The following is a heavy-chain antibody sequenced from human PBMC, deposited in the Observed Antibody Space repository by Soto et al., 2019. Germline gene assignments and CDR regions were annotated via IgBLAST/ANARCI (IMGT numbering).Heavy chain of an antibody. CDR3: ARRITMIVVGYYFDY. D-gene: IGHD3-22*01. V-gene: IGHV3-23*01. CDR1: GFTFSGFTFSSYA. J-gene: IGHJ4*02. CDR2: ISGSGGST. Sequence: GGSLRLSCAASGFTFSGFTFSSYAMTWVRQAPGKGLEWVSTISGSGGSTYYADSVKGRFTISRDNSKSTLYLQMNSLRAEDTAVYYCARRITMIVVGYYFDYWGQGTLVTVSS.